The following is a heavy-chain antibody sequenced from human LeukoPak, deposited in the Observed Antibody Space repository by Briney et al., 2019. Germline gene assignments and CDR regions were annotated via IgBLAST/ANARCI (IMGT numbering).Heavy chain of an antibody. CDR2: IIPIFGTA. Sequence: SVKVSCKGSGGTFSSYAISWVRQAPGQGLEWMGGIIPIFGTANYAQKFQGRVTITTDESTSTAYMELSSLRSEDTAVYYCARAYYDSSGYYFHFDYWGQGTLVTVSS. J-gene: IGHJ4*02. CDR3: ARAYYDSSGYYFHFDY. V-gene: IGHV1-69*05. CDR1: GGTFSSYA. D-gene: IGHD3-22*01.